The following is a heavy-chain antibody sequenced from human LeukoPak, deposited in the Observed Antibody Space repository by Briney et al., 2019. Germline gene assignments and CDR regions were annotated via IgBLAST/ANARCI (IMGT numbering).Heavy chain of an antibody. V-gene: IGHV4-30-2*01. CDR3: ARGYGSGSPRYDY. J-gene: IGHJ4*02. Sequence: PSETLSLTCAVSGGSISSGGYSWSWIRQPPGKGLEWIGYIYHSGSTYYNPSLKSRVTISVDRSKNQFSLKLSSVTAADTAVYYRARGYGSGSPRYDYWGQGTLVTVSS. CDR1: GGSISSGGYS. D-gene: IGHD3-10*01. CDR2: IYHSGST.